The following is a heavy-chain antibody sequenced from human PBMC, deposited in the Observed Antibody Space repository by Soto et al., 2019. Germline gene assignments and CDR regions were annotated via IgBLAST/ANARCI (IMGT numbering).Heavy chain of an antibody. CDR1: GYTFTSYD. D-gene: IGHD3-9*01. V-gene: IGHV1-8*01. J-gene: IGHJ4*02. CDR2: MNPNSGNT. Sequence: ASVKVSCKASGYTFTSYDINWVRQATGQGLEWMGWMNPNSGNTGYAQKFQGRVTMTRNTSISTAYMELSSLRSEDTAVYYCARGVLRYFDWLSNPTDYWGQGTLVTVSS. CDR3: ARGVLRYFDWLSNPTDY.